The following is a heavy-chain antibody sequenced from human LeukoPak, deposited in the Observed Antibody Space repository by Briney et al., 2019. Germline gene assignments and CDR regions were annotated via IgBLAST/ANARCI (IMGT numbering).Heavy chain of an antibody. CDR2: IYYSGST. J-gene: IGHJ6*02. CDR3: ARHLRLFVNYYYGMDV. Sequence: PSETLSLTCTVSGGSISSYYWSWIRQPPGKGLEWIGYIYYSGSTNYNPSLKSRVTISVDTSKNQFSLKLSSATAADTAVYYCARHLRLFVNYYYGMDVWGQGTTVTVSS. V-gene: IGHV4-59*01. D-gene: IGHD3-22*01. CDR1: GGSISSYY.